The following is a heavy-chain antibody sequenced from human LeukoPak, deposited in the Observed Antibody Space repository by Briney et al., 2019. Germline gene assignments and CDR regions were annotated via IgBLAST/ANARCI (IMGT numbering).Heavy chain of an antibody. D-gene: IGHD6-25*01. CDR2: IYHDGTT. CDR3: VRDSSATLAFDI. CDR1: GYAISSGYY. Sequence: ETLSLTCTVSGYAISSGYYWGWIRQTPGKGLEWIAKIYHDGTTHYNPSLKSRATMSVDTSRNDFSLRLTSLTAADAAIYYCVRDSSATLAFDIWGQGTMVTVSS. J-gene: IGHJ3*02. V-gene: IGHV4-38-2*02.